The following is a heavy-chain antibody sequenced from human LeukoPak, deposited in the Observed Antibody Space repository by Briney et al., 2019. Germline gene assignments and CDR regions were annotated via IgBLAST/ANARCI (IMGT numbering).Heavy chain of an antibody. CDR3: ASDLAAAGTLSY. CDR2: IIPIFGIA. V-gene: IGHV1-69*04. J-gene: IGHJ4*02. CDR1: GCTFSSYA. D-gene: IGHD6-13*01. Sequence: SVKVSCTASGCTFSSYAISWVRQAPGQGLEWMGRIIPIFGIANYAQKFQGRVTITADKSTSTAYMELSSLRSEDTAVYYCASDLAAAGTLSYWGQGTLVTVSS.